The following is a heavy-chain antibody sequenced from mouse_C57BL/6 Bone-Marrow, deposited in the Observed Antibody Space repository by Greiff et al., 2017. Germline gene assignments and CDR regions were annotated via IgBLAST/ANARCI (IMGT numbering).Heavy chain of an antibody. Sequence: ESGPGLVKPSPSLSLTCSVTGYSITSGYYWNWIRQFPGNKLEWMGYIRYDGSNNYNPSLKNLISLTRDTSKNQFFLKLNSVTTEDTATYYCSLRWAYWYFDVWGTGTTVTVSS. V-gene: IGHV3-6*01. CDR1: GYSITSGYY. J-gene: IGHJ1*03. CDR2: IRYDGSN. CDR3: SLRWAYWYFDV. D-gene: IGHD1-1*01.